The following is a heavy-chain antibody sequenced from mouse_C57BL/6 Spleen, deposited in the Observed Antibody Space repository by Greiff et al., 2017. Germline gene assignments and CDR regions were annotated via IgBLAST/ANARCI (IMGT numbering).Heavy chain of an antibody. CDR1: GYSFTDYN. V-gene: IGHV1-39*01. Sequence: VQLQQSGPELVKPGASVKISCKASGYSFTDYNMNWVKQSNGKSLEWIGVINPNYGTTSYNQKFKGKATLTVDQSSSTADMQLNSLTSEDSAVYYCARSFITTVVAHFDVWGTGTTVTVSS. D-gene: IGHD1-1*01. J-gene: IGHJ1*03. CDR3: ARSFITTVVAHFDV. CDR2: INPNYGTT.